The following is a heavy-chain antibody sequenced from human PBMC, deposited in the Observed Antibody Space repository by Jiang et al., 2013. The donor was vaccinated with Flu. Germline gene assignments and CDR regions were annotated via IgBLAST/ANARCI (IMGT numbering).Heavy chain of an antibody. D-gene: IGHD4-23*01. CDR2: TSYDGSIN. Sequence: VQLVESGGGVVQPGRSLRLSCVASGFTFSTFGMHWVRQAPGKGLEWVALTSYDGSINYYEDSVKGRFSISRDTSKNTLYLQMNSLRTEDTAVYYCARTVGGAPNYYGLNLWGQGTTVTVSS. V-gene: IGHV3-30*03. CDR3: ARTVGGAPNYYGLNL. CDR1: GFTFSTFG. J-gene: IGHJ6*02.